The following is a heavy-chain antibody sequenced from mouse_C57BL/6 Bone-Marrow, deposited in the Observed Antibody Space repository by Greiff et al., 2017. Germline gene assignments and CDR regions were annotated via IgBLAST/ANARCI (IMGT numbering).Heavy chain of an antibody. D-gene: IGHD2-2*01. CDR2: INYDGSST. CDR1: GFTFSDYY. J-gene: IGHJ3*01. V-gene: IGHV5-16*01. Sequence: EVMLVESEGGLVQPGSSMKLSCTASGFTFSDYYMAWVRQVPEKGLEWVANINYDGSSTYYLDSLKSRFIISRDNAKNILYLQMSSLKSEDTATYYCARAASIYYGYGFAYWCQGTLVTVSA. CDR3: ARAASIYYGYGFAY.